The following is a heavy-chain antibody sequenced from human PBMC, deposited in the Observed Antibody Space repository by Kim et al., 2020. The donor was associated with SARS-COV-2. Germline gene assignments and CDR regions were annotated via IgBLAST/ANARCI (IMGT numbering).Heavy chain of an antibody. CDR3: AGSQYYYDSSGSLDY. V-gene: IGHV3-64*01. CDR2: ISSNGGST. Sequence: GGSLRLSCAASGFTFSSHAMHWVRQAPGKGLEYVSAISSNGGSTYYANSVKGRFTISRDNSKNTLYLQMGSLRAEDMAVYYCAGSQYYYDSSGSLDYWGQGTLVTVSS. CDR1: GFTFSSHA. J-gene: IGHJ4*02. D-gene: IGHD3-22*01.